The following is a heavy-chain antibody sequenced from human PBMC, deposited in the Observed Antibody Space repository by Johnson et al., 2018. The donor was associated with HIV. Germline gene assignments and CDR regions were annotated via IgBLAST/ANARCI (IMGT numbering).Heavy chain of an antibody. Sequence: VQLVESGGVVVQPGGSLRLSCAASGFSFDDYAMHWVRQAPGKGLEWVSGISWNSGSIGYADSVKGRFTISRDNAKNSLYLQMNSLRAEDTAVYYCAKDQSPLMTWWDAFDSWGQGTMVTVSS. V-gene: IGHV3-9*01. CDR3: AKDQSPLMTWWDAFDS. D-gene: IGHD2-15*01. CDR1: GFSFDDYA. CDR2: ISWNSGSI. J-gene: IGHJ3*02.